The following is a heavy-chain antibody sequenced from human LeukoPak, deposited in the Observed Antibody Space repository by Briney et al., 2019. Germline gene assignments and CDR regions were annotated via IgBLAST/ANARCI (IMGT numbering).Heavy chain of an antibody. CDR3: AGIFSGYARDPLYYFDY. V-gene: IGHV1-2*02. J-gene: IGHJ4*02. D-gene: IGHD3-22*01. CDR1: GYTFTGYY. CDR2: INPNSGGT. Sequence: ASVKVSCKASGYTFTGYYMHWVRQAPGQGLEWMGWINPNSGGTNYAQKFQGRVTMTRDTSISTAYMELSRLRSDDTAVYYCAGIFSGYARDPLYYFDYWGQGTLVTVSS.